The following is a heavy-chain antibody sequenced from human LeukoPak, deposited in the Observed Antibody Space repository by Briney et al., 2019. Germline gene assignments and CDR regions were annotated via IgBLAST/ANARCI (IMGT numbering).Heavy chain of an antibody. J-gene: IGHJ3*02. Sequence: PGGSLRLSCAASGFTFSSYAMSWVRQAPGKGLEWVSAISGSGGSTYYADSVKGRFTISRDNSKNTLYLQMNSLRAEDTAVYYCEKTNKQQLVNDAFDICGQGTMVTVSS. CDR3: EKTNKQQLVNDAFDI. CDR1: GFTFSSYA. D-gene: IGHD6-13*01. CDR2: ISGSGGST. V-gene: IGHV3-23*01.